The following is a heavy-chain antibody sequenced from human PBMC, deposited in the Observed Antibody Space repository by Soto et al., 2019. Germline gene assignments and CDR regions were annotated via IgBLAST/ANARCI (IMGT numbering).Heavy chain of an antibody. CDR2: IYYSGST. Sequence: SETLSLTCTVSGGSISSYYWSWIRQPPGKGLEWIGYIYYSGSTNYNPSLKSRVTISVDTSKNQFSLKLSSVTAADTAVYYCARGSCSSTSCYGKKYYMDVWGKGTTVTVS. D-gene: IGHD2-2*01. V-gene: IGHV4-59*01. CDR1: GGSISSYY. CDR3: ARGSCSSTSCYGKKYYMDV. J-gene: IGHJ6*03.